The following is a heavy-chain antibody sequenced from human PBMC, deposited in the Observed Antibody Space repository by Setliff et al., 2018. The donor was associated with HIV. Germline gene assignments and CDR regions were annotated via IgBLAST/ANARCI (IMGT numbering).Heavy chain of an antibody. CDR3: AREETYSSGWSPRPGAFDI. J-gene: IGHJ3*02. V-gene: IGHV3-33*01. CDR2: IWYDGSNI. Sequence: GESLKISCAASGFTFSSYGMHWVRQAPGKGLGWVAFIWYDGSNIYYADSVKGRFTISRDNSKNTLFLQMTSLRGEDTAVYYCAREETYSSGWSPRPGAFDIWGQGTMVTVSS. CDR1: GFTFSSYG. D-gene: IGHD6-19*01.